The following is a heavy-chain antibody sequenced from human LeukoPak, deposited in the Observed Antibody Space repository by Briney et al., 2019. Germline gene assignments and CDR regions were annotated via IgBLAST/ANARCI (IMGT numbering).Heavy chain of an antibody. D-gene: IGHD3-22*01. Sequence: GGSLRLSCAASGFTFSSYAMSWVRQAPGKGLEWVSTISGSGGSTYYADFVKGRFTISRDNSKNTLYLQMNTLRGEDTAVYYCAKSQNYYDSSGPFDYWGQGTLVTVSS. V-gene: IGHV3-23*01. J-gene: IGHJ4*02. CDR3: AKSQNYYDSSGPFDY. CDR1: GFTFSSYA. CDR2: ISGSGGST.